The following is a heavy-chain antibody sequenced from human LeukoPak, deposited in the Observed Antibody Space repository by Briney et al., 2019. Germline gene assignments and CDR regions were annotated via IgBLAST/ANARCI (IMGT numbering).Heavy chain of an antibody. J-gene: IGHJ4*02. D-gene: IGHD3-22*01. CDR2: INHSGST. V-gene: IGHV4-34*01. Sequence: PSETLSLTCAVYGGSFSGYYWSWIRQPPGKGLEWIGEINHSGSTNYNPSLKSRVTISVDTSKNQFSLKLSSVTAADTAVYYCARATYYYDSSGYYYGGYFDYWGQGTLVTVSS. CDR1: GGSFSGYY. CDR3: ARATYYYDSSGYYYGGYFDY.